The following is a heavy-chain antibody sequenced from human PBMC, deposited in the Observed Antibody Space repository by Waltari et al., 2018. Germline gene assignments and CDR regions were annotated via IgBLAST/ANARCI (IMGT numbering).Heavy chain of an antibody. Sequence: EVQLVESGGGLVQPGGSLRLSCAASGFTFSSYAMSWVRQAPGKGLEWVSAISGSGGSTYYADSVKGRFTISRDNSKNTLYLQMNSLRAEDTDVYYFARPSQWLVTTPFDYWGQGTLVTVSS. D-gene: IGHD6-19*01. CDR3: ARPSQWLVTTPFDY. CDR2: ISGSGGST. J-gene: IGHJ4*02. CDR1: GFTFSSYA. V-gene: IGHV3-23*04.